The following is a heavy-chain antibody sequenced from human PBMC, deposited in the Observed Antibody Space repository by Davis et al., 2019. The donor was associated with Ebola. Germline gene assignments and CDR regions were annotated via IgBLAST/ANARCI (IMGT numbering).Heavy chain of an antibody. CDR1: GYSFTSYW. J-gene: IGHJ3*02. Sequence: GESLKISCQASGYSFTSYWISWVRQMPGKGLEWMGRIHPSDSYTNYSPSFQGHVTISADKSISTAYLQWSSLKASDTAMYYCASHVGRYLDSSRAPDAFDIWGQGTMVTVSS. CDR3: ASHVGRYLDSSRAPDAFDI. D-gene: IGHD6-13*01. V-gene: IGHV5-10-1*01. CDR2: IHPSDSYT.